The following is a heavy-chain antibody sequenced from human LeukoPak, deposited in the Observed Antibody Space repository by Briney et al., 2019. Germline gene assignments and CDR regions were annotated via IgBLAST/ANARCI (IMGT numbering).Heavy chain of an antibody. CDR3: ARGIEVVTAIPYFDY. D-gene: IGHD2-21*02. Sequence: QPGGSLRLSCAASGFTFSSYEMNWVRQAPGKGLEWVSYISSSGSTIYYADSVKGRFTISRDNAKNSLYLQMNSLRAEDTAVYYCARGIEVVTAIPYFDYWGQGTLVTVSS. CDR1: GFTFSSYE. J-gene: IGHJ4*02. CDR2: ISSSGSTI. V-gene: IGHV3-48*03.